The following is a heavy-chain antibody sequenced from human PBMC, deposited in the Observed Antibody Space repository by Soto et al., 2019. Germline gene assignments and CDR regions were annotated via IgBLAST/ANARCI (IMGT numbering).Heavy chain of an antibody. CDR3: AKDANRGYSYGYVGNDDFDI. CDR1: GFTFSSYG. CDR2: ISYDGSNK. D-gene: IGHD5-18*01. V-gene: IGHV3-30*18. J-gene: IGHJ3*02. Sequence: SLRLSCAASGFTFSSYGMHWVRQAPGEGLEWVAVISYDGSNKYYADSVKGRFTISRDNSKNTLYLQMNSLRAEDTAVYCCAKDANRGYSYGYVGNDDFDIWGQGTVVTVSS.